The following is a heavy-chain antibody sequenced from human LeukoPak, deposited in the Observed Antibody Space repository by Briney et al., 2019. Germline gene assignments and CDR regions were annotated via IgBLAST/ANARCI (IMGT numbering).Heavy chain of an antibody. CDR1: GYTFTGYY. J-gene: IGHJ2*01. CDR3: ATYLGYCSGGSCRNWYFDL. Sequence: ASVKVSCKASGYTFTGYYIHWVRQAPGQGLEWMGWVNPNSGGTNSAQRFQGRVTMTRDTSISTAYMELTGLRSDDTAVYYCATYLGYCSGGSCRNWYFDLWGRGTLVSVSS. CDR2: VNPNSGGT. D-gene: IGHD2-15*01. V-gene: IGHV1-2*02.